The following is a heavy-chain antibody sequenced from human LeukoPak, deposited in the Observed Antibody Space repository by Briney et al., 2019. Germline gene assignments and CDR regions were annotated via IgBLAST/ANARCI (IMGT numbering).Heavy chain of an antibody. CDR3: AKSPWNGKFRAYFDY. Sequence: PGGSLRLSCVVSGFTFTSYGAHWVRQAPGKGLEWVAFIRHDGSYKDYADSVKGRFTISRDNSKNTLYLQMNSLRAEDTAVYYCAKSPWNGKFRAYFDYWGQGTLVTVSS. CDR1: GFTFTSYG. CDR2: IRHDGSYK. V-gene: IGHV3-30*02. D-gene: IGHD1-1*01. J-gene: IGHJ4*02.